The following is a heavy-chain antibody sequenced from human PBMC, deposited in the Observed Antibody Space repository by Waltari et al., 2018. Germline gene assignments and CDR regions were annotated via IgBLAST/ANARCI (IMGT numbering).Heavy chain of an antibody. D-gene: IGHD3-22*01. J-gene: IGHJ5*02. V-gene: IGHV1-69*14. CDR2: VIPIFGTA. CDR1: GGTFSSYA. Sequence: QVQLVQSGAEVKKPGSSVKVSCKASGGTFSSYAISWVRQAPGQGLEWMGGVIPIFGTANYEQKCQGRVTSTADKSTSTAYMELSSLRSEDTAVYYCASSPGIEIYEWWFDPWGQGTLVTVSS. CDR3: ASSPGIEIYEWWFDP.